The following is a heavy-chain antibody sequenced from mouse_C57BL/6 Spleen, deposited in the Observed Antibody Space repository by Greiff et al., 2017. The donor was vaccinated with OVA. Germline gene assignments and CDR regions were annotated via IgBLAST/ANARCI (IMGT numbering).Heavy chain of an antibody. D-gene: IGHD2-4*01. CDR3: ALYDYDDWYFDV. Sequence: SGPELVKPGASVKISCKASGYAFSSSWMNWVKQRPGKGLEWIGRIYPGDGDTNYNGKFKGKATLTADKSSSTAYMQLSSLTSEDSAVYFCALYDYDDWYFDVWGTGTTVTVSS. V-gene: IGHV1-82*01. CDR2: IYPGDGDT. J-gene: IGHJ1*03. CDR1: GYAFSSSW.